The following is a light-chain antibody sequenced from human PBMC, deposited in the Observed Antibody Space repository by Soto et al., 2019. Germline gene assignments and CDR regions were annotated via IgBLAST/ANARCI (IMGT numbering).Light chain of an antibody. CDR2: HAS. CDR3: QQYNTHST. CDR1: QSIGSW. Sequence: DIQMTQSPSTLSASVGDRVTITCRASQSIGSWLAWYQQKPGTAPKLLIYHASTLESGVPPRFSGSGSGTEFTLTISSLWPDDFATYYCQQYNTHSTFGQGTKVDIK. V-gene: IGKV1-5*01. J-gene: IGKJ1*01.